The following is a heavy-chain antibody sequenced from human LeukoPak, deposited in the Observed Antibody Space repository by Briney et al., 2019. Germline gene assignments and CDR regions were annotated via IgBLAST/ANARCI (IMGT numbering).Heavy chain of an antibody. CDR2: ITNDGVAT. CDR3: APRGIGGVDWFDP. J-gene: IGHJ5*02. CDR1: GFTFSSRT. D-gene: IGHD2-8*02. V-gene: IGHV3-23*01. Sequence: PGGSLRLSCGAPGFTFSSRTMNWVRQAPGKGLEWVSTITNDGVATYYADSVRGRFTVSRDNSRNTLYLQMNSLRVEDTAVYYCAPRGIGGVDWFDPWGQGTLVTVSS.